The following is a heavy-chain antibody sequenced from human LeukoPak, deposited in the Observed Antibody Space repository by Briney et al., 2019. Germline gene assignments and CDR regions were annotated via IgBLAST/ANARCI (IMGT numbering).Heavy chain of an antibody. V-gene: IGHV3-21*01. CDR2: ISSSSSYI. CDR3: ARDGLLWFGETDY. Sequence: GGSLRLSCAASGFTFSGSAMHWVRQASGKGLEWVSSISSSSSYIYYADSVKGRFTISRDNAKNSLYLQMNSLRAEDTAVYYCARDGLLWFGETDYWGQGTLVTVSS. CDR1: GFTFSGSA. D-gene: IGHD3-10*01. J-gene: IGHJ4*02.